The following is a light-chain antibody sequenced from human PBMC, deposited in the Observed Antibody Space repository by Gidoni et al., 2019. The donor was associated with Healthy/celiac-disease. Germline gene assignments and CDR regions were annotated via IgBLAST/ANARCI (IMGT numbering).Light chain of an antibody. V-gene: IGKV3-20*01. Sequence: EIVLTQSPGTLSLSPGERATLSCRASQSVSSSYLAWYQQKPGLIYGASSRATGIPDRFSGSGSGTDFTLTISRLEPEDFAVYYCQQYGSSRTFXQXTKVEIK. J-gene: IGKJ1*01. CDR1: QSVSSSY. CDR2: GAS. CDR3: QQYGSSRT.